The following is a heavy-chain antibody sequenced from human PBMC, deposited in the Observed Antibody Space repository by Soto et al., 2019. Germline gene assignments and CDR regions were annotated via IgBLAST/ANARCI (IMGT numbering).Heavy chain of an antibody. J-gene: IGHJ6*02. CDR2: IYWDDDK. D-gene: IGHD2-2*01. Sequence: SGPTLVNPTQTLTLTCTFSGFSLSTSGVGVGWIRQPPGKALEWLALIYWDDDKRYSPSLKSRLTITKDTSKNQVVLTMTNMDPVDTATYYCAHSVVSPAASGAYYYYGMDVWGQGTTVTVSS. CDR1: GFSLSTSGVG. V-gene: IGHV2-5*02. CDR3: AHSVVSPAASGAYYYYGMDV.